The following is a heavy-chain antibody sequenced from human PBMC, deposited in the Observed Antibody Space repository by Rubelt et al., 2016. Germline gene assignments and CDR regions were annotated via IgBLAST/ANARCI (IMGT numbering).Heavy chain of an antibody. J-gene: IGHJ4*02. V-gene: IGHV4-34*01. D-gene: IGHD5-24*01. CDR2: IYHSGST. Sequence: GEIYHSGSTNYNPSLKSRVTISVDTSKNQFSLKLSSVTAADTAVYYCARGWLQYDFDYWGQGTLVTVSS. CDR3: ARGWLQYDFDY.